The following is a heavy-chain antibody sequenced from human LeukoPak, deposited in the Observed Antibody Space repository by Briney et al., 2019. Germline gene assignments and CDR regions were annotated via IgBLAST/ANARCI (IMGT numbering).Heavy chain of an antibody. D-gene: IGHD4-17*01. Sequence: QPGGSLRLSCVGSGFSLSDYWMHWVRQTPGKGLMWVSRITSDGSTTWYADSVKGRFTVSRDNAKNTLYLQMNSLRAEDTAVYYCAKHKENYGDSCLDDYWGQGTLVAVSS. CDR1: GFSLSDYW. V-gene: IGHV3-74*01. CDR2: ITSDGSTT. J-gene: IGHJ4*02. CDR3: AKHKENYGDSCLDDY.